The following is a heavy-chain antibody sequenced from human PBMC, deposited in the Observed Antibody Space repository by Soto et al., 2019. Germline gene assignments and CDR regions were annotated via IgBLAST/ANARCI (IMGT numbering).Heavy chain of an antibody. D-gene: IGHD2-2*01. CDR2: INPNSGGT. Sequence: ASVKVSCKASGYTFTGYYMHWVRQAPGQGLEWMGWINPNSGGTNYAQKFQGRVTMTRDTSISTAYMELSRLRSDDTAVYYCARDYSYCSSTSCAKGWFDPWGQGTLVTVSS. J-gene: IGHJ5*02. CDR3: ARDYSYCSSTSCAKGWFDP. CDR1: GYTFTGYY. V-gene: IGHV1-2*02.